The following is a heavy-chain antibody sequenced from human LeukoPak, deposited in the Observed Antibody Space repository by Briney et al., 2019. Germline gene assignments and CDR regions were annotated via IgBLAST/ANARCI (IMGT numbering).Heavy chain of an antibody. CDR1: GYSFSNYW. CDR2: VYPRDSDT. J-gene: IGHJ4*02. D-gene: IGHD1-1*01. CDR3: ARPGERSRRDWNLDQ. V-gene: IGHV5-51*01. Sequence: GESLKISCKASGYSFSNYWIGWVRQVPGKGLEWMGIVYPRDSDTRYSPSFQGQVAISADKSISTAYLQWSSLKASDTAVYYCARPGERSRRDWNLDQWGQGTLVTVSS.